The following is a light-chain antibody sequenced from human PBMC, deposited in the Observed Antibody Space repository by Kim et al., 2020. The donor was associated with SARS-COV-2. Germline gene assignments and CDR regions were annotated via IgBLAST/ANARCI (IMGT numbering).Light chain of an antibody. CDR3: QQRTNWPLT. Sequence: SLSPGERATLSCRASQSVSSYLAWYQQKPGQAPKLLIYDASNRATGIPVRFSGSGSGTDFTLTINSLEPEDFAVYFCQQRTNWPLTFGGGTKLEI. CDR2: DAS. J-gene: IGKJ4*01. CDR1: QSVSSY. V-gene: IGKV3-11*01.